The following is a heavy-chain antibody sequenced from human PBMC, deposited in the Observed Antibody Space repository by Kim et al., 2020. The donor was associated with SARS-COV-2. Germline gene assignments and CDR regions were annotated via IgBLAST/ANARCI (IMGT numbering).Heavy chain of an antibody. J-gene: IGHJ6*02. V-gene: IGHV6-1*01. CDR3: ARRQLVRGNRYYGMDV. Sequence: SQTLSLTCAISGDSVSSNSAAWNWIRQSPSRGLEWLGRTYYRSKWYNDYAVSVKSRITINPDTSKNQFSLQLNSVTPEDTAVYYCARRQLVRGNRYYGMDVWGQGTTVTVSS. CDR2: TYYRSKWYN. CDR1: GDSVSSNSAA. D-gene: IGHD6-13*01.